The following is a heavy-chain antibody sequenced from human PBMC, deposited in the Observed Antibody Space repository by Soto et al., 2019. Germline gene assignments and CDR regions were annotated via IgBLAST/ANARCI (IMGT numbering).Heavy chain of an antibody. V-gene: IGHV1-18*01. CDR3: ARDPRHVIAVAGPVWIDP. D-gene: IGHD6-19*01. J-gene: IGHJ5*02. CDR1: GYTFTSYG. CDR2: ISAYNGNT. Sequence: ASVKVSCKASGYTFTSYGISWVRQAPGQGLEWMGWISAYNGNTNYAQKLQGRVTMTTDTSTSTAYMELRSLRSDDTAVYYCARDPRHVIAVAGPVWIDPWGQGTLVTVSS.